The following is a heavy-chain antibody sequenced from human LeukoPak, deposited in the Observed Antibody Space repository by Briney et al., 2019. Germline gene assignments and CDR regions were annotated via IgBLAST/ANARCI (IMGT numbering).Heavy chain of an antibody. CDR2: IYYSGST. V-gene: IGHV4-59*01. D-gene: IGHD1-1*01. Sequence: SETLTLTCTASGGTISSYYWSWLRQPPGKGLEWIGYIYYSGSTNYDPSLKSRVTISVDTSKNQFSLQLSSVTAAVTAVYYCARVGAANEYYWGQGTLVTVSS. J-gene: IGHJ4*02. CDR1: GGTISSYY. CDR3: ARVGAANEYY.